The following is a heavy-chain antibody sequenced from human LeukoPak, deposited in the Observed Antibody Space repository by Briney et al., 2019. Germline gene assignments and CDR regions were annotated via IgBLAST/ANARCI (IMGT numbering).Heavy chain of an antibody. J-gene: IGHJ4*02. V-gene: IGHV3-23*01. CDR1: GFTFSTYA. CDR3: AKGTSWFGED. D-gene: IGHD3-10*01. Sequence: PGGSLRLSCAASGFTFSTYAMTWVRQAPGKGLEWVAAVTSDGRWTNYADSVKGRFTVSRDNSKDTLFMQMSSLRAEDTAVYYCAKGTSWFGEDWGLGTPVTVSS. CDR2: VTSDGRWT.